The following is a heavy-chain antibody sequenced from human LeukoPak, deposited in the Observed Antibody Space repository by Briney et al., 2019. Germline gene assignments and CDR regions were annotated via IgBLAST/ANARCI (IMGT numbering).Heavy chain of an antibody. V-gene: IGHV3-7*01. CDR1: GFTFSSYW. CDR2: IKQDGSEK. Sequence: GGSLRLSCAASGFTFSSYWMSWVYQAPGKGLEWVANIKQDGSEKYYVDSVKGRFTISRDNAKSSLYLQMNSLRAEDTAVYYCARIRGGYCSSTSCPLGYYGMDVWGQGTTVTVSS. D-gene: IGHD2-2*01. CDR3: ARIRGGYCSSTSCPLGYYGMDV. J-gene: IGHJ6*02.